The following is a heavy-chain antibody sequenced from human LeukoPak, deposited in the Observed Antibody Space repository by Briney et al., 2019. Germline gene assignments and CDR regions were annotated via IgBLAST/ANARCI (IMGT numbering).Heavy chain of an antibody. CDR2: VKQDGSEK. V-gene: IGHV3-7*01. D-gene: IGHD1-26*01. J-gene: IGHJ3*02. CDR1: GLTVSKNY. Sequence: GGSLRLSCAASGLTVSKNYMSWVRQAPGKGLEWVANVKQDGSEKYYVDSVKGRFTISRDNAKNSLYLQMNSLRGEDTAVYYCARAGGTYYGIAFDMWGQGTMVTVSS. CDR3: ARAGGTYYGIAFDM.